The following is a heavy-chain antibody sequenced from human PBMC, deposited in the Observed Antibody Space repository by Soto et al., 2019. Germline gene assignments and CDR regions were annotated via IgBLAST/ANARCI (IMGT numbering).Heavy chain of an antibody. Sequence: SETLSLTYAVYDESFGEYYWNWIRQPPGKGLEWIGEIKRRGSTTYNPALKSRVAISVDTSKKQFSLNLISVTAADTAVYYCARGQSPARFDFWGQGILVTVSS. CDR2: IKRRGST. CDR3: ARGQSPARFDF. CDR1: DESFGEYY. V-gene: IGHV4-34*01. J-gene: IGHJ4*02.